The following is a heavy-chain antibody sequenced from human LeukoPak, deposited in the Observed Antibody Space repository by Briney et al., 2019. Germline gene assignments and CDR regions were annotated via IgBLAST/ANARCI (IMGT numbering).Heavy chain of an antibody. CDR3: ARVVDIAMVYSPRWFDP. CDR1: GGSISSYY. J-gene: IGHJ5*02. V-gene: IGHV4-59*01. Sequence: PSETLSLTCTVSGGSISSYYWSWIRQPPGKGLEWIGYIYYSGSTNYNPSLKSRVTISVDTSKNQFSLKLSSVTAADTAVYYCARVVDIAMVYSPRWFDPWGQGTLVTVSS. D-gene: IGHD5-18*01. CDR2: IYYSGST.